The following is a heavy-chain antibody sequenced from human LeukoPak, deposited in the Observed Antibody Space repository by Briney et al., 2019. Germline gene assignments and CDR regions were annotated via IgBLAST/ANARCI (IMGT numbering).Heavy chain of an antibody. D-gene: IGHD2-2*01. V-gene: IGHV3-9*01. Sequence: GGSLRLSCAASGFTFDDYAMHWVRQAPGKGLEWVSGISWNSGSIGYADSVKGRFTISRDNAKNSLYLQMNSLRAEDTALYYCAKDLTPKLIVVVPAAGFDYWGQGTLVTVSS. CDR3: AKDLTPKLIVVVPAAGFDY. CDR1: GFTFDDYA. J-gene: IGHJ4*02. CDR2: ISWNSGSI.